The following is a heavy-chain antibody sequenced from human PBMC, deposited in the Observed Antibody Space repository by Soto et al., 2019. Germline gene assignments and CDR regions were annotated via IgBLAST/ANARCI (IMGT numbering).Heavy chain of an antibody. V-gene: IGHV1-46*01. CDR3: ARGGHVVVVTAALDY. CDR2: VNPSGGHT. D-gene: IGHD2-21*02. CDR1: GDTFTDYY. Sequence: QVQLVQSGAEVKKPEASVKVSCKASGDTFTDYYRHWVRQAPGQGLEWMGTVNPSGGHTTYAQHFLGRMTMTRDTSTSTLYMELTSLTSEVTAVYYCARGGHVVVVTAALDYWGQGTLVTVSS. J-gene: IGHJ4*02.